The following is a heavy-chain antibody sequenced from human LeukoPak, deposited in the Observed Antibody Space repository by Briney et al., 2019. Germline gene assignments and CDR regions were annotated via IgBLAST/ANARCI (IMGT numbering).Heavy chain of an antibody. D-gene: IGHD2-2*01. Sequence: KPSETLSLTCTVSGGSISSYYWSWIRQPPGEGLEWIGYIYYSGSTNYNPSLKSRVTISVDTSKNQFSLKLSSVTAADTAVYYCARKKEDQFLWYFDLWGRGTLVTVSS. V-gene: IGHV4-59*01. J-gene: IGHJ2*01. CDR2: IYYSGST. CDR1: GGSISSYY. CDR3: ARKKEDQFLWYFDL.